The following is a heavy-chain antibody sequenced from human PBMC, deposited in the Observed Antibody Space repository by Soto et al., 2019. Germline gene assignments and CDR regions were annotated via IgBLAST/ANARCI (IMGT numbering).Heavy chain of an antibody. D-gene: IGHD5-12*01. V-gene: IGHV3-33*01. CDR2: IWYDGSNK. J-gene: IGHJ4*02. CDR3: AREIVATIRLSGYFDY. Sequence: LRLSCAASGFTFSSYGMHWVRQAPGKGLEWVAVIWYDGSNKYYADSVKGRFTISRDNSKNTLYLQMNSLRAEDTAVYYCAREIVATIRLSGYFDYWGQGTLVTVSS. CDR1: GFTFSSYG.